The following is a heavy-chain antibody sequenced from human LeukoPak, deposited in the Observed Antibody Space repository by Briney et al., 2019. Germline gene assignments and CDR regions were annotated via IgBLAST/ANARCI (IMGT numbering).Heavy chain of an antibody. CDR3: ARNAGNSDVDH. CDR2: IYHSGST. D-gene: IGHD4-23*01. V-gene: IGHV4-4*02. CDR1: GGSIASSYW. J-gene: IGHJ4*02. Sequence: SGTLSLTCAVSGGSIASSYWWTWVRQPPGKGLEWIGEIYHSGSTNYNPSLRSRVTISVDKSDNQFSLKLNSMTAADTAVYYCARNAGNSDVDHWGQGTLVTVSS.